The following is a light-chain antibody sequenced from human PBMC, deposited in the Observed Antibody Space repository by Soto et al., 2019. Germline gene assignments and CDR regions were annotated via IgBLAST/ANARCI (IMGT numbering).Light chain of an antibody. CDR1: SSDVGGYDY. Sequence: ALTQPASVSGSPGQSITISCTGTSSDVGGYDYVSWYQQHPGRAPKLMIFEVSNRPSGISNRFSGSKSGNTASLTISGLQAEDEADYYCSSFTSSSTQVLGGGTKVTVL. CDR2: EVS. V-gene: IGLV2-14*01. J-gene: IGLJ3*02. CDR3: SSFTSSSTQV.